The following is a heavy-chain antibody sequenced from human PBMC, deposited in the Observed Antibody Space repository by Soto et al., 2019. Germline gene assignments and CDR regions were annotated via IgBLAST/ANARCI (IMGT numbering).Heavy chain of an antibody. V-gene: IGHV1-2*02. D-gene: IGHD3-22*01. CDR2: INPDSGVT. J-gene: IGHJ3*02. CDR1: GYTFTDYY. Sequence: QVHLVQSGAEVRKPGASVKVSCQASGYTFTDYYMHWVRQAPGQGLEWMGWINPDSGVTIYAPKFQGRVTMTRDTSISTVYMGLNRLRSDDTAVYYCARDHPPFDYGSTGYYSTYGFHIWGQGTLATVSS. CDR3: ARDHPPFDYGSTGYYSTYGFHI.